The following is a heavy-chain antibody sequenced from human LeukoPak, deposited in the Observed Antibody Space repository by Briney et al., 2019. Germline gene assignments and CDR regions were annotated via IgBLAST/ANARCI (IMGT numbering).Heavy chain of an antibody. CDR3: ATSDPRGYDSSGYWS. Sequence: GASVKVSCKASGYTFTSYGISWVRQAPGKGLEWMGGFDPEDGETIYAQKFQGRVTMTEDTSTDTAYMELSSLRSEDTAVYYCATSDPRGYDSSGYWSWGQGTLVTVSS. D-gene: IGHD3-22*01. CDR2: FDPEDGET. V-gene: IGHV1-24*01. J-gene: IGHJ4*02. CDR1: GYTFTSYG.